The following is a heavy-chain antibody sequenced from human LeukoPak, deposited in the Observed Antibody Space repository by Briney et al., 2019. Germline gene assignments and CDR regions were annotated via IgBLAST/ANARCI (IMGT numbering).Heavy chain of an antibody. CDR1: GFTFNNYW. D-gene: IGHD1-1*01. CDR2: IKEDGSEK. V-gene: IGHV3-7*01. CDR3: ARDRYLVY. Sequence: GGSLRLSCVASGFTFNNYWMSWVRQAPGKGLEWAANIKEDGSEKYYVDSVKGRLTISRDNAKNSLSLQMNSLRAEDTAVYYCARDRYLVYWGQGTLVTVSS. J-gene: IGHJ4*02.